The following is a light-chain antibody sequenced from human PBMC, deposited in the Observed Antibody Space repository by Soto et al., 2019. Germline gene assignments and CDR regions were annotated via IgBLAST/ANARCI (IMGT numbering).Light chain of an antibody. CDR3: QQYGDSPWT. CDR2: STS. J-gene: IGKJ1*01. CDR1: QSVSSSY. Sequence: EIVLTQSPGTLSLSPGERATLSCRASQSVSSSYLVWYQQKPGQAPRLLIYSTSSRATGVPDRFSGSGSGTDFTLTISRLEPEDFAVYYCQQYGDSPWTFGPGTKVDSK. V-gene: IGKV3-20*01.